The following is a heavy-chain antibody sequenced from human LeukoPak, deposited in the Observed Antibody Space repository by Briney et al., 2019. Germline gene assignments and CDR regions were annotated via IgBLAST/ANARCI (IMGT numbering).Heavy chain of an antibody. CDR3: ARDHYGSGWYGDY. J-gene: IGHJ4*02. V-gene: IGHV3-7*04. CDR2: IKQDGSEK. Sequence: GGSLRLSCAVSGFTFGIYWMSWVRQAPGKGLEWVANIKQDGSEKFYVDSVKGRFTLSRDNAKNSLFLQMNSLRAEDTAVYYCARDHYGSGWYGDYWGQGTLVTVSS. CDR1: GFTFGIYW. D-gene: IGHD6-19*01.